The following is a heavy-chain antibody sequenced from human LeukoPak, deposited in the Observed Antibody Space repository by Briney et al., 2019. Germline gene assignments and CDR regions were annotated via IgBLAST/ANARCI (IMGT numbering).Heavy chain of an antibody. CDR1: GGTLSSYA. Sequence: SVKVSCKASGGTLSSYAINWVRQAPGQGLEWMGGIIPIFGTANYAQKFQGRVTIIADESSTTAYMELSSLRSEDTAVYYCAREGPIAFDIWGQGTMVTVSS. J-gene: IGHJ3*02. CDR2: IIPIFGTA. V-gene: IGHV1-69*01. CDR3: AREGPIAFDI.